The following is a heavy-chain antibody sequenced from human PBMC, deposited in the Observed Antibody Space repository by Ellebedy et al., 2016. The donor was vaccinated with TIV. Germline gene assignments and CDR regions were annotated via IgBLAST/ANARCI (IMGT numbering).Heavy chain of an antibody. D-gene: IGHD3-10*01. CDR2: IYYSGSA. Sequence: MPSETLSLTCTVSGGSIRNSDYYWNWIRQPPGKGLEWIGSIYYSGSAYYNPSLKSRVPVSVDTSKNQFSLNLSSVTAADTAVYYCARSLSTRGIGWGQGTLVTVSS. V-gene: IGHV4-39*07. J-gene: IGHJ4*02. CDR3: ARSLSTRGIG. CDR1: GGSIRNSDYY.